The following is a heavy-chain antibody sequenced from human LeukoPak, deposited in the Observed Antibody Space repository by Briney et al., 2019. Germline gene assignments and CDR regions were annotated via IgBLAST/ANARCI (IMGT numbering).Heavy chain of an antibody. CDR3: ARWGIAAAGTLGYMDV. J-gene: IGHJ6*03. Sequence: SETLSLTCAVSGGSISSGSYYWSWLRQPAGKGLEWIGRIYTSGSTNYNPSLKSRVIISVDTSKNQFSLKLSSVTAADTAVYYCARWGIAAAGTLGYMDVWGKGTTVTVSS. V-gene: IGHV4-61*02. D-gene: IGHD6-13*01. CDR2: IYTSGST. CDR1: GGSISSGSYY.